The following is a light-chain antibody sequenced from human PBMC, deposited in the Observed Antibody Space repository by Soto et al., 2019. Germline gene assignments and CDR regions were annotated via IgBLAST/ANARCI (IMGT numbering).Light chain of an antibody. CDR1: SGSIANNY. V-gene: IGLV6-57*04. Sequence: NFMLTQPHSVSESPGKTVTISCTRSSGSIANNYVQWYQQRPGSAPPTVIYEDNQRPSGVPDRFSGSIDSSSNSASLTISGLKTEDEADYYCQSYDSSNVVFGGGTKLTVL. CDR2: EDN. J-gene: IGLJ2*01. CDR3: QSYDSSNVV.